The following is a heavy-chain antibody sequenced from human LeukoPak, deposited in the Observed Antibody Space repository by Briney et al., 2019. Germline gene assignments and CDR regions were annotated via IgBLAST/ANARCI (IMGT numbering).Heavy chain of an antibody. V-gene: IGHV3-9*01. J-gene: IGHJ6*02. CDR3: AKHMRATNTYSFFGLDV. CDR1: GFTFKDYG. D-gene: IGHD1-26*01. Sequence: GGSLRLSCAATGFTFKDYGMHWVRQPPGKGLEWVSSINWNGGGTDYADSVKGRFTSSRDNAKNSLYLQLSSLRPEDTALYYCAKHMRATNTYSFFGLDVWGQGTTVTVSS. CDR2: INWNGGGT.